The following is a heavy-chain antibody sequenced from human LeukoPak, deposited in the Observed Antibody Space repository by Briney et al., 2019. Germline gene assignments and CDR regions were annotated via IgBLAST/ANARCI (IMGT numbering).Heavy chain of an antibody. Sequence: GGSLRLSCAASGFTFSSYWMSWVRQAPGKGLEWVASIKQDGSEKYYVDSVKGRFTISRDNAKNSLYLQMNSLRAEDTAVYYCATAIAAAYMDVWGQGTTVTVSS. J-gene: IGHJ6*02. CDR1: GFTFSSYW. V-gene: IGHV3-7*01. CDR2: IKQDGSEK. D-gene: IGHD6-13*01. CDR3: ATAIAAAYMDV.